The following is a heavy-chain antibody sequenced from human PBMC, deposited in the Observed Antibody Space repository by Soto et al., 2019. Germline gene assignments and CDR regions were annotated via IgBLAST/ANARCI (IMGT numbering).Heavy chain of an antibody. D-gene: IGHD3-22*01. V-gene: IGHV1-69*01. CDR2: IIPIFGTA. J-gene: IGHJ5*02. CDR3: ARAAGHYYESSGYWSWFDP. Sequence: QVQLVQSGAEVKKPGSSVKVSCKASGGTFSSYAISWVRQAPGHGLEWMGGIIPIFGTANYAQKFQGRVTISADESTITAYMELSSLRSDDTAVYYCARAAGHYYESSGYWSWFDPWGQGTLVTVSS. CDR1: GGTFSSYA.